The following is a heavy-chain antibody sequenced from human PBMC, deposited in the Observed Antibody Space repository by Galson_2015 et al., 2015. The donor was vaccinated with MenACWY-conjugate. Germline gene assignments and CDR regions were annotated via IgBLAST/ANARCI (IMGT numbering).Heavy chain of an antibody. CDR1: GYSISSGSF. CDR3: ARRVRRLTKPFDS. J-gene: IGHJ4*02. D-gene: IGHD3-10*01. CDR2: THHSGST. Sequence: ETLSLTCTVSGYSISSGSFWAWIRQTPGKGLEWLGTTHHSGSTYYNPSLANRVTISLDKAKNEVSLRLNTVTAADSAVYYCARRVRRLTKPFDSWGQGLLVTVSS. V-gene: IGHV4-38-2*02.